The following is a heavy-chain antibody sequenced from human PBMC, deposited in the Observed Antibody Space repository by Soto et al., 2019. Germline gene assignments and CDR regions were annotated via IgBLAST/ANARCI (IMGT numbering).Heavy chain of an antibody. Sequence: QVQLQESGPGLVKPSETLSLTCTVSGGSINSYYWSWIRQPPGKGLEWIGYIYYSGSTNYNPSLKSRVTISVDTSKNQFSLKISSVTAADTAVYYCAKVNDFWTGYYSTNWFDPWGQGTLSPSPQ. CDR2: IYYSGST. V-gene: IGHV4-59*01. CDR3: AKVNDFWTGYYSTNWFDP. D-gene: IGHD3-3*01. CDR1: GGSINSYY. J-gene: IGHJ5*02.